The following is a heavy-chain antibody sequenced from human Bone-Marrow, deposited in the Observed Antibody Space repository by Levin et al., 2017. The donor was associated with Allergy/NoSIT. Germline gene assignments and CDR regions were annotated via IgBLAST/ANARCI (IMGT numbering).Heavy chain of an antibody. D-gene: IGHD3-22*01. CDR2: ISSSGSTI. V-gene: IGHV3-11*01. Sequence: GGSLRLSCAASGFTFSDHYMSWIRQAPGKGLEWVSYISSSGSTIYYADSVKGRFTISRDNAKNSLYLQMNSLRAEDTAVYYCAREGGHYYDSTAYYYNWGQGTMVTVSS. CDR3: AREGGHYYDSTAYYYN. CDR1: GFTFSDHY. J-gene: IGHJ3*01.